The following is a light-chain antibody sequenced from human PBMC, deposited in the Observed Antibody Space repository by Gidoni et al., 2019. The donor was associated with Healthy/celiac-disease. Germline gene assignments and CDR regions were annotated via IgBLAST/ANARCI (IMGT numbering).Light chain of an antibody. Sequence: AIRMTQSPSSFSASTGDRVTITCRASQGISSYLAWYQQKPGNAPKLLIYAASTLQSGVPSRFSGSGSGTDFTLTISCLQSEDFATYYCQQYYSYPYTFGQGTKLESK. V-gene: IGKV1-8*01. J-gene: IGKJ2*01. CDR3: QQYYSYPYT. CDR2: AAS. CDR1: QGISSY.